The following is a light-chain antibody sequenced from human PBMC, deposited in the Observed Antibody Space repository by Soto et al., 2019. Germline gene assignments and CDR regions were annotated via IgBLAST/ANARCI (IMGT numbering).Light chain of an antibody. CDR3: QQYGSSPLIS. CDR2: DAS. Sequence: EIVMTQSPATLSVSPGERATLSCRASQSVGSDLAWYQQKPGQAPRLLIYDASNRATGIPPRFSGSGSGTDFTLTISSLEPEDFAVYYCQQYGSSPLISFGQGTRLEIK. J-gene: IGKJ5*01. V-gene: IGKV3-11*01. CDR1: QSVGSD.